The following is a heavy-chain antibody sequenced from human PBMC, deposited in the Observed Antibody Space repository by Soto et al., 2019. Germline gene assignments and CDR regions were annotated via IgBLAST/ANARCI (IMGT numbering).Heavy chain of an antibody. J-gene: IGHJ5*02. Sequence: PSETLSLTCTVSGGSISSYCWSWIRQPPGKGLEWIGYIYYSGSTNYNPSLKSRVTISVDTSKNQFSLKLSSVTAADTAVYYCARESGGYCSGGSCQNWFDPWGQGTLVPSPQ. CDR1: GGSISSYC. V-gene: IGHV4-59*01. CDR2: IYYSGST. CDR3: ARESGGYCSGGSCQNWFDP. D-gene: IGHD2-15*01.